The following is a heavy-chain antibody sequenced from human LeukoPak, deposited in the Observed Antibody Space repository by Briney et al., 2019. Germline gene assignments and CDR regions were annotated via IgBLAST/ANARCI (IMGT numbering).Heavy chain of an antibody. Sequence: RTGGSLRISCAASGFTFNNDAMTWVRPAPGKGLEWVSVFSRSGGSTYYADSVKGRFTISRDNSKNTLYLRMNSLRTEDTAVYFCARGQNYFGSGSPYNYYFDYWGQGVLVTVSS. V-gene: IGHV3-23*01. CDR3: ARGQNYFGSGSPYNYYFDY. CDR2: FSRSGGST. J-gene: IGHJ4*02. D-gene: IGHD3-10*01. CDR1: GFTFNNDA.